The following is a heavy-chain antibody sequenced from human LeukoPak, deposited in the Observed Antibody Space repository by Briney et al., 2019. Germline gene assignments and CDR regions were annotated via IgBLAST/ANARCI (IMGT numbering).Heavy chain of an antibody. CDR2: IYHSGST. V-gene: IGHV4-4*02. Sequence: PSETLPLTCAVSGGSISSSNWWSWVRQPPGKGLEWIGEIYHSGSTNYNPSLKSRVTISVDKSKNQFSLKLSSVTAADTAVYYCARTGDGPYYFDYWGQGTLVTVSS. CDR1: GGSISSSNW. J-gene: IGHJ4*02. D-gene: IGHD7-27*01. CDR3: ARTGDGPYYFDY.